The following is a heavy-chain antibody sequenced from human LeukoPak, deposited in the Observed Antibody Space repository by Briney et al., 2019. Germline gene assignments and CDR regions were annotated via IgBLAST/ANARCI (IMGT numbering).Heavy chain of an antibody. V-gene: IGHV4-31*03. CDR3: ARAAQSYYYGPGNYPSVFDI. D-gene: IGHD3-10*01. Sequence: PSETLSLTCSVSGDSISSGDYYWSWIRQHPERGLEWIGYIYHSGSTFYNPSLKSRVIMSVDTSKNQFSLKLSSVTAADTAVYYCARAAQSYYYGPGNYPSVFDIWGQGTMVTVSS. J-gene: IGHJ3*02. CDR1: GDSISSGDYY. CDR2: IYHSGST.